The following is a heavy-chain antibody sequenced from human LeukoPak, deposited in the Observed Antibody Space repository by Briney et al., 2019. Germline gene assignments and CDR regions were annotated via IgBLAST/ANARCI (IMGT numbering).Heavy chain of an antibody. D-gene: IGHD5-24*01. CDR3: ARDIGEMATIPYFDY. J-gene: IGHJ4*02. CDR1: GGTFSSYA. CDR2: IIPIFGTA. V-gene: IGHV1-69*05. Sequence: ASVKVSCKASGGTFSSYAISWVRQAPGQGLEWMGRIIPIFGTANYAQKFQGRVTITTDESTSTAYMKLSSLRSEDTAVYYCARDIGEMATIPYFDYWGQGTLVTVSS.